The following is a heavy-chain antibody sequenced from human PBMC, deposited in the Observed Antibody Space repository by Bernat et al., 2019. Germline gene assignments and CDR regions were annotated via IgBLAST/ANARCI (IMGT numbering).Heavy chain of an antibody. J-gene: IGHJ4*02. CDR1: GFTFSGDW. V-gene: IGHV3-74*01. D-gene: IGHD5/OR15-5a*01. CDR2: INGDGTIT. Sequence: EVKLVESGGGLIQPGGSLRLSCAASGFTFSGDWMHWVRQVPGKGLVWVSRINGDGTITDYADSVTGRFTLSRDNATNTLCMRMTSLRVEDTAVYYCVRSVSGAAGFFDYWGPGSLVTVSS. CDR3: VRSVSGAAGFFDY.